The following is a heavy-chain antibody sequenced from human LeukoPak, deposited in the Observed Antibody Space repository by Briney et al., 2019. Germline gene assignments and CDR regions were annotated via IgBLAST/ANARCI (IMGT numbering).Heavy chain of an antibody. D-gene: IGHD3-10*01. CDR3: VRGPAGSDAFDI. CDR1: GGSISSYY. J-gene: IGHJ3*02. Sequence: SETLSLTCTVSGGSISSYYWSWIRQPPGKGLEWIGYIYYSGSTNYNPSLKSRVTISVDTSKNQFSLKLSSVTAADTAVYYCVRGPAGSDAFDIWGQGTMVTVSS. CDR2: IYYSGST. V-gene: IGHV4-59*01.